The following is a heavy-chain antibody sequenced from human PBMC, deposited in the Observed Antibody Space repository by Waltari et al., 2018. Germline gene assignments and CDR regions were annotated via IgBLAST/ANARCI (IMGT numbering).Heavy chain of an antibody. Sequence: QLQLQESGPGLVKPSETLSLTCTVSGGSISSSSSYLGWLRQPPGKGLEWIGSIYYSGSTYYNPSLKSRVTISVDTSKNQFSLKLSSVTAADTAVYYCARTGYSGYDSDAFDIWGQGTMVTVSS. CDR2: IYYSGST. D-gene: IGHD5-12*01. CDR1: GGSISSSSSY. V-gene: IGHV4-39*01. J-gene: IGHJ3*02. CDR3: ARTGYSGYDSDAFDI.